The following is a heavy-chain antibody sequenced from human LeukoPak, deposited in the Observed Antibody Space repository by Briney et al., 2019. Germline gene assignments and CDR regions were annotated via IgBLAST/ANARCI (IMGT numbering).Heavy chain of an antibody. CDR2: IIPIFGTA. Sequence: SVKVSCKASGGTFSSYAISWVRQAPGQGLEWMGRIIPIFGTANYAQKFQGRVTITTDESTSTAYMELSSLRSEDTAVYYCARSKGNNYYDSSGYYYFDYWGQGTLVTVSS. J-gene: IGHJ4*02. CDR3: ARSKGNNYYDSSGYYYFDY. CDR1: GGTFSSYA. V-gene: IGHV1-69*05. D-gene: IGHD3-22*01.